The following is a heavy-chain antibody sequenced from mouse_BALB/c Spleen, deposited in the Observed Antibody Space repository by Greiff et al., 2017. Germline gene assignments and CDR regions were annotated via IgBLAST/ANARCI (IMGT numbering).Heavy chain of an antibody. CDR1: GYAFSSYW. CDR2: IYPGDGDT. D-gene: IGHD1-1*01. J-gene: IGHJ2*01. Sequence: VQRVESGAELVRPGSSVKISCKASGYAFSSYWMNWVKQRPGQGLEWIGQIYPGDGDTNYNGKFKGKATLTADKSSSTAYMQLSSLTSEDSAVYYCAREATTVVGYWGQGTTLTVSS. CDR3: AREATTVVGY. V-gene: IGHV1-80*01.